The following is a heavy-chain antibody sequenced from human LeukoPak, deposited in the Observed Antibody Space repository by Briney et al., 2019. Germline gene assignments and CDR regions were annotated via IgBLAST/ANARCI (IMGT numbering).Heavy chain of an antibody. J-gene: IGHJ5*02. D-gene: IGHD2-21*02. CDR2: MNPNSGNT. Sequence: ASVKVSCKASGYTFTSYDINWVRQATGQGLEWMGWMNPNSGNTGYAQKFQGRVTMTRNTSISTAYMELSSLRSEDTAVYYCARDEEGDCGGDCYDWFAPWGQGTLVTVSS. CDR3: ARDEEGDCGGDCYDWFAP. CDR1: GYTFTSYD. V-gene: IGHV1-8*01.